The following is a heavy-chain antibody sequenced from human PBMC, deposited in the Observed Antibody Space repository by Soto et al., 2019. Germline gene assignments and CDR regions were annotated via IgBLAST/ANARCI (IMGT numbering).Heavy chain of an antibody. CDR3: ARDSSSYFSGMDV. J-gene: IGHJ6*02. CDR2: ISTYNANT. D-gene: IGHD6-13*01. Sequence: GASVKVSCKASGYTFNSYGISWVRQAPGQGLEWMGWISTYNANTNYAQKVQGRVTMTTDTSTSTAYMELRSLRSDDTAVYYCARDSSSYFSGMDVWGQGTTVTVSS. CDR1: GYTFNSYG. V-gene: IGHV1-18*01.